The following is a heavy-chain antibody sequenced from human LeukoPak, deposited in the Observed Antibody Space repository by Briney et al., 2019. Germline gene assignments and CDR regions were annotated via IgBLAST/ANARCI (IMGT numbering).Heavy chain of an antibody. V-gene: IGHV1-3*01. Sequence: ASVKVSCKASGYTFTSYAMHWVRQAPGQRLEWMGWINAGNGNTKYSQKFQGRVTVTRDTSASTAYMELSSLRSEDTAVYYCARTGLPSPRGWFDPWGQGTLVTVSS. J-gene: IGHJ5*02. D-gene: IGHD5-12*01. CDR3: ARTGLPSPRGWFDP. CDR1: GYTFTSYA. CDR2: INAGNGNT.